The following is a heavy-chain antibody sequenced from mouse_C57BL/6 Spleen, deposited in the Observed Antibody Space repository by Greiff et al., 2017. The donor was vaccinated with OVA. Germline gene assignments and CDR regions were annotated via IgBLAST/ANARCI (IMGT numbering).Heavy chain of an antibody. V-gene: IGHV1-81*01. Sequence: QVQLKQSGAELARPGASVKLSCKASGYTFTSYGISWVKQRTGQGLEWIGEIYPRSGNTYYNEKFKGKATLTADKSSSTAYMELRSLTSEDSAVDFCARGGRADSSGWFAYWGQGTLVTVSA. D-gene: IGHD3-2*02. J-gene: IGHJ3*01. CDR3: ARGGRADSSGWFAY. CDR2: IYPRSGNT. CDR1: GYTFTSYG.